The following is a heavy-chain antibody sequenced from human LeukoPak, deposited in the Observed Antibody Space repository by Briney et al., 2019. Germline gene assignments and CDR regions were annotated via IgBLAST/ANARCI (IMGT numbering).Heavy chain of an antibody. V-gene: IGHV1-69*13. Sequence: GASVKVSCKVSGGTFSSYAISWVRQAPGQGLEWMGGIIPIFGTANYAQKFQGRVTITADESTSTAYMELSSLRSEDTAVYYCARAPRITMVRGVIYWFDPWGQGTLVTVSS. CDR2: IIPIFGTA. CDR1: GGTFSSYA. D-gene: IGHD3-10*01. CDR3: ARAPRITMVRGVIYWFDP. J-gene: IGHJ5*02.